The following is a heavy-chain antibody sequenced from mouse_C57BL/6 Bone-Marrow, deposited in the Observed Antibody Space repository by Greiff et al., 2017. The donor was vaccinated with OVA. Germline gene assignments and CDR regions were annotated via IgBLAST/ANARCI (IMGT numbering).Heavy chain of an antibody. CDR2: IDPSDSYT. V-gene: IGHV1-59*01. CDR1: GYTFTSYW. Sequence: QVQLKQSGTVLARPGASVKMSCKASGYTFTSYWMHWVKQRPGQGLEWIGVIDPSDSYTNYNQKFKGKATLTVDTSSSTAYMQLSSLTSEDSAVYYCARRNSYYGSSLYAMDYWGQGTSVTVSS. D-gene: IGHD1-1*01. CDR3: ARRNSYYGSSLYAMDY. J-gene: IGHJ4*01.